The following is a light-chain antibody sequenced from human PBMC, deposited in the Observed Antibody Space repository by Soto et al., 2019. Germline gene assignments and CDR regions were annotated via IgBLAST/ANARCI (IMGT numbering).Light chain of an antibody. J-gene: IGKJ5*01. CDR3: QQYGSSAPIT. V-gene: IGKV3-20*01. CDR1: QSVTSNS. Sequence: EIVLTQSPGTLSLSPGDGATLSCRASQSVTSNSLAWYQHKPGQAPSLLIYGASSRATGIPDRFSGSGSGTDFTLTISRLEPEDFAMYYCQQYGSSAPITFGQGTRLEIE. CDR2: GAS.